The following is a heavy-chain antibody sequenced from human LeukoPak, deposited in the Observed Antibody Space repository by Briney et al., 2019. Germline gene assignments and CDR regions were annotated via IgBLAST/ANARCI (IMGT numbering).Heavy chain of an antibody. CDR2: INAGNGNT. D-gene: IGHD3-10*01. Sequence: GASVKVSSKASGYTFTSYAMHWVRQAPGQRLEWMGWINAGNGNTKYSQKFQGRVTITRDTSASTAYMELSSLRSEDTAVYYCARGPGFGSYYGMDVWGQGTTVTVSS. CDR1: GYTFTSYA. CDR3: ARGPGFGSYYGMDV. V-gene: IGHV1-3*01. J-gene: IGHJ6*02.